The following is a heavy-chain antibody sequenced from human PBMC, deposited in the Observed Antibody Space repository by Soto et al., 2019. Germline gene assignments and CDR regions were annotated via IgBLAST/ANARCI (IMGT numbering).Heavy chain of an antibody. D-gene: IGHD3-3*01. CDR3: ASVNYDFWSAKGWFDP. CDR1: GGSISSYY. J-gene: IGHJ5*02. CDR2: IYYSGST. V-gene: IGHV4-59*01. Sequence: PSETLSLTCTVSGGSISSYYWSWIRQPPGKGLEWIGYIYYSGSTNYNPSLKSRVTISVDTSKNQFSLKLSSVTAADTAVYYCASVNYDFWSAKGWFDPWGQGTLVTVSS.